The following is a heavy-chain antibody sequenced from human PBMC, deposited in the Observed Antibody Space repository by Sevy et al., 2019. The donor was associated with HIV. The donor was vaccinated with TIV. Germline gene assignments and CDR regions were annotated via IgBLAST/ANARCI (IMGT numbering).Heavy chain of an antibody. CDR2: ISSSGNTI. J-gene: IGHJ6*02. CDR1: GFTFSSYE. D-gene: IGHD2-2*01. CDR3: ARDGVLIPSEYIVVVPADYYYYGMDV. V-gene: IGHV3-48*03. Sequence: GGSLRLSCEASGFTFSSYEMNWVRQAPGKGLEWVSYISSSGNTIYYADSVKGRFTISRDNAKNSLYLQMNSLRAEDTAVYYCARDGVLIPSEYIVVVPADYYYYGMDVWGQGTTVTVSS.